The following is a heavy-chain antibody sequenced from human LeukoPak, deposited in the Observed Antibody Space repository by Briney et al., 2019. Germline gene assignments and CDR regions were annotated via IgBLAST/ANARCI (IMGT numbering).Heavy chain of an antibody. CDR2: INPNSGGT. J-gene: IGHJ3*02. Sequence: ASVKVSCKASGYTFTGYYMHWVRQAPGQGLECMGWINPNSGGTNYAQKFQGRVTMTRDTSISTAYMELSRLRSDDTAVYYCASLPRITIFGVDDAFDIWGQGTMVTVSS. D-gene: IGHD3-3*01. CDR3: ASLPRITIFGVDDAFDI. V-gene: IGHV1-2*02. CDR1: GYTFTGYY.